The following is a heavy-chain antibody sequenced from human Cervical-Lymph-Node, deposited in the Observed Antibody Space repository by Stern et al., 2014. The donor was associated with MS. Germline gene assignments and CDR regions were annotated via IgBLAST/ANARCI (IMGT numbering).Heavy chain of an antibody. D-gene: IGHD3-22*01. CDR2: IWYDGSNR. J-gene: IGHJ1*01. Sequence: QMQLVQSGGGVVQPGRSLRLSCAASGFTFSSHGMHWVRQAPGKGLEWVAVIWYDGSNRNYADSVKGRFTISRDNSKNTVDLQMNSLRAEDTAVYYCAAGGLEYYYDTSGYYFQHWGQGTLVTVSS. CDR1: GFTFSSHG. CDR3: AAGGLEYYYDTSGYYFQH. V-gene: IGHV3-33*01.